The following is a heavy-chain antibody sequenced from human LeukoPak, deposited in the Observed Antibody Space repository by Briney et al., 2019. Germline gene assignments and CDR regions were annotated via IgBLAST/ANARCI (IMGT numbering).Heavy chain of an antibody. CDR3: AREAPHCSGGNCYAGYYYYYMDV. V-gene: IGHV4-34*01. D-gene: IGHD2-15*01. J-gene: IGHJ6*03. Sequence: SETLSLTCAVYGGSFSGYYRSWIRQPPGQGLEWIGEMNHSGSTNYNPSLKSRVIISVDKSKNEFSLKLNSVTAADTAVYYCAREAPHCSGGNCYAGYYYYYMDVWGTGTTVTVSS. CDR2: MNHSGST. CDR1: GGSFSGYY.